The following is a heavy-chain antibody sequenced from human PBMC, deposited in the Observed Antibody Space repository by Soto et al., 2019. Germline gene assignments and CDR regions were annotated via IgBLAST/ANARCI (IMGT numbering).Heavy chain of an antibody. D-gene: IGHD3-22*01. J-gene: IGHJ4*02. CDR2: VSTNDDRT. Sequence: SDSVKVSCKTSGDIFTAYGRAWLRPAPGQRPEWMGWVSTNDDRTNYAQKFQGRVTMTTDRATTTTSMELRSLRPDDTAVYYCARELNTESSAYYSYAFWGQRTLVTVSS. V-gene: IGHV1-18*01. CDR1: GDIFTAYG. CDR3: ARELNTESSAYYSYAF.